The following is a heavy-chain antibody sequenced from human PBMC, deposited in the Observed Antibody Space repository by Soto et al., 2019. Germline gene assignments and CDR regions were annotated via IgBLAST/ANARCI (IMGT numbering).Heavy chain of an antibody. V-gene: IGHV3-64*01. J-gene: IGHJ6*03. D-gene: IGHD2-2*01. CDR3: ATDAHRCSSTSCYALVYYYYYYYKDV. CDR1: GFTFSSYA. Sequence: EVQLVESGGGLVQPGGSLRLSCAASGFTFSSYAMHWVRQAPGKGLEYVSAISSNGGSTDYANSVPGRFTISRDNSKNSLYLQMGSLRAGDMAVYDCATDAHRCSSTSCYALVYYYYYYYKDVWGNGTTVTVSS. CDR2: ISSNGGST.